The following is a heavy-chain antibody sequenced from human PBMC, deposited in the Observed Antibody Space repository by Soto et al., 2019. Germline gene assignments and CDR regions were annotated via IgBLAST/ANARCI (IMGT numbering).Heavy chain of an antibody. CDR3: ARGAVAGAGIPTYYFDY. CDR2: ISSSSAYI. J-gene: IGHJ4*02. D-gene: IGHD6-13*01. V-gene: IGHV3-21*01. Sequence: GGSLRLSCAASGFTFSSYSMSWVRQAPGKGLEWVSSISSSSAYIYYADSLKGRFTVSRDNAKNSLFLQVNSLRAEDTAVYYCARGAVAGAGIPTYYFDYWGQGTLVTVSS. CDR1: GFTFSSYS.